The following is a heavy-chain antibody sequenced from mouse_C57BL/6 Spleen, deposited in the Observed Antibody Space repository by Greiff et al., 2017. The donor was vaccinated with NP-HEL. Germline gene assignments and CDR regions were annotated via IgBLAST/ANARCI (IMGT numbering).Heavy chain of an antibody. Sequence: QVQLQQSGAELAKPGASVKLSCKASGYTFTSYWMHWVKQRPGRGLEWIGYINPSSGYTTYNQKFKDKATLTADKSSSTAYMQLSSLTYEDSAVYYCARGDYGSSSAWFAYWGQGTLVTVSA. CDR1: GYTFTSYW. CDR3: ARGDYGSSSAWFAY. J-gene: IGHJ3*01. V-gene: IGHV1-7*01. CDR2: INPSSGYT. D-gene: IGHD1-1*01.